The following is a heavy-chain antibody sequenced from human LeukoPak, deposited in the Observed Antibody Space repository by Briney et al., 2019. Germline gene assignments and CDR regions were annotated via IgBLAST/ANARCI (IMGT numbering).Heavy chain of an antibody. CDR2: IYYSGST. CDR1: GGSISSYY. J-gene: IGHJ6*03. Sequence: SETLSLTCTVSGGSISSYYWSWIRQPPGKGLEWIGYIYYSGSTNYNPSLKSRVTISVDTSKNQFSLKLSSVTAADTAVYYCARGRLDTAMVPGSPYYYYMDVWGKGTTVTISS. CDR3: ARGRLDTAMVPGSPYYYYMDV. V-gene: IGHV4-59*01. D-gene: IGHD5-18*01.